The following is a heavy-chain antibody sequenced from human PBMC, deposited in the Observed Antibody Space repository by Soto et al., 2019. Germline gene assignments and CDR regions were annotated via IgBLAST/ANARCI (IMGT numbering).Heavy chain of an antibody. Sequence: EASVKVSCKASGYTFTSYAMHWVRQAPGQRLEWMGWINAGNGNTKYSQKFQGRVTITRDTSASTAYMELSSLRSEDTAVYYCARAILRYSYGYSYWGQGTLVTVSS. V-gene: IGHV1-3*01. J-gene: IGHJ4*02. CDR2: INAGNGNT. CDR3: ARAILRYSYGYSY. CDR1: GYTFTSYA. D-gene: IGHD5-18*01.